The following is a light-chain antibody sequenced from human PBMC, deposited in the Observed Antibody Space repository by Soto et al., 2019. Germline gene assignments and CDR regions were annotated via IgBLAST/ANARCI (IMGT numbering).Light chain of an antibody. CDR3: SSYTSKSIYV. CDR1: RSYVGGSNF. J-gene: IGLJ1*01. Sequence: QSVLTQPASVSGSPGQSITISCTGTRSYVGGSNFVTLYQQHPDKPPKLMIYDVTNRPSGVSNRFSVSKSGNKAYLTISRLQAEDEADYYCSSYTSKSIYVFG. CDR2: DVT. V-gene: IGLV2-14*01.